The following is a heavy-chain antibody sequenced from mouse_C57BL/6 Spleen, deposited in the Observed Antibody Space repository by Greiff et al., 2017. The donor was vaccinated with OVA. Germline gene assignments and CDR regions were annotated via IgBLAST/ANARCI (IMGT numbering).Heavy chain of an antibody. CDR1: GYSITSGYY. J-gene: IGHJ2*01. Sequence: DVQLQESGPGLVKPSQSLSLTCSVTGYSITSGYYWNWIRQFPGNKLEWMGYISYDGSTNYNPSLKNRISITRDTSKNQFVLKLNSVTTEDTATYYCARGDYGSSYVDYWGQGTTLTVSS. CDR2: ISYDGST. V-gene: IGHV3-6*01. CDR3: ARGDYGSSYVDY. D-gene: IGHD1-1*01.